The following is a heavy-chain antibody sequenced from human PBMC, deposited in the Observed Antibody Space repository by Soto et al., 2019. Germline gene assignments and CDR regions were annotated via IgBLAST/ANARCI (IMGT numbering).Heavy chain of an antibody. D-gene: IGHD3-22*01. V-gene: IGHV1-69*13. J-gene: IGHJ3*02. CDR3: AIGTYSYDMTCYEGTFES. Sequence: SVKVSCKASGCTFSSYAFNWVRQAPGQGLEWMGGIIPIFATASNAQKFQGRVTITADESTSTAYMELSRLRSADTAAYYCAIGTYSYDMTCYEGTFESWGQVRRVAVXS. CDR1: GCTFSSYA. CDR2: IIPIFATA.